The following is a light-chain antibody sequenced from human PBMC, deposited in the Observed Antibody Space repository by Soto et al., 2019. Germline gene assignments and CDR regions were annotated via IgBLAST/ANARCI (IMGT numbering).Light chain of an antibody. V-gene: IGKV3-11*01. CDR3: QKYNSAPLT. CDR1: QSLGSY. CDR2: DAS. J-gene: IGKJ4*01. Sequence: ETVLTQSPATLSLSPGERATLSCRASQSLGSYLAWYQHKPGQAPRLLIYDASTRATGIPARFSGSGSGTDFTLTISSLEPEDVATYYGQKYNSAPLTFGGGTKVDIK.